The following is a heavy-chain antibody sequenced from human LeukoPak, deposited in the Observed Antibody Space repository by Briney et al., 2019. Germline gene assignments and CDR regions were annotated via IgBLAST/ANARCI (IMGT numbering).Heavy chain of an antibody. CDR3: ARGAYYYDSSGYYDGAAFDI. V-gene: IGHV4-38-2*02. CDR1: GYSFTSGYY. CDR2: IYHSGST. D-gene: IGHD3-22*01. J-gene: IGHJ3*02. Sequence: PSETLSLTCTISGYSFTSGYYWGWIRQPPGKGLEWIGSIYHSGSTYYNPSLKSRVTISVDTSKNQFSLKLSSVTAADTAVYYCARGAYYYDSSGYYDGAAFDIWGQGTMVTVSS.